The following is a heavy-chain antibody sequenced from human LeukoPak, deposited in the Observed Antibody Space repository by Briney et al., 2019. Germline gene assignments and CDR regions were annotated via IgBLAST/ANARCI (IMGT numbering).Heavy chain of an antibody. Sequence: SGTLSLTCAVSGGSISSSNWWSWVRQPPGKGLEWIGEIYHSGSTNYNPSLKSRDTISVDKSKNQFSLKLSSVTAADTAVYYCARMAIGYCGGDCYPTSWGQGTLVTVSS. V-gene: IGHV4-4*02. J-gene: IGHJ5*02. CDR2: IYHSGST. D-gene: IGHD2-21*02. CDR1: GGSISSSNW. CDR3: ARMAIGYCGGDCYPTS.